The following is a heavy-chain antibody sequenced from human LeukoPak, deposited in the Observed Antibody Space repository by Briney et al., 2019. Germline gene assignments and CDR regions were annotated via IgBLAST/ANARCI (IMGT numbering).Heavy chain of an antibody. Sequence: PSETLSLTCTVSGGSISSGSYYWSWIRQPAGKGLEWIGRIYTSGSTNYNPSLKSRVTISVDTSKNQFSLKLSSVTAADTAVYYCARGKWSSSTFRYYYYGMDVWGQGTTVTVSS. V-gene: IGHV4-61*02. CDR2: IYTSGST. D-gene: IGHD6-6*01. CDR3: ARGKWSSSTFRYYYYGMDV. J-gene: IGHJ6*02. CDR1: GGSISSGSYY.